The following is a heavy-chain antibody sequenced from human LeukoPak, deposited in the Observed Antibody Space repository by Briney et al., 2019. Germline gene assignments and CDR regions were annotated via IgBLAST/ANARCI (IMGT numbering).Heavy chain of an antibody. D-gene: IGHD3-9*01. CDR3: ARAVTYYDILTGY. J-gene: IGHJ4*02. V-gene: IGHV3-30-3*01. Sequence: GGSLRLSCAASGFTFTSYSMNWVRQAPGKGLEWVAVISYDGSNKYYADSVKGRFTISRDNSKNTLYLQMNSLRAEDTAVYYCARAVTYYDILTGYWGQGTLVTVSS. CDR2: ISYDGSNK. CDR1: GFTFTSYS.